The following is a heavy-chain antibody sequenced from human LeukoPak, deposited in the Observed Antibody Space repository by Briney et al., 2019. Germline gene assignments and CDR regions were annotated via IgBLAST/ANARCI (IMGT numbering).Heavy chain of an antibody. CDR3: AKGPTEYYYYYYMDV. Sequence: GGSLRLSCAASGFTFSSYGMHWVRQAPGKGLEWVAMIWYDGSNKYYADSVKGRFTISRDNSKNTLYLQMNSLRAEDTAVYYCAKGPTEYYYYYYMDVWGKGTTVTVSS. J-gene: IGHJ6*03. CDR2: IWYDGSNK. V-gene: IGHV3-33*06. CDR1: GFTFSSYG.